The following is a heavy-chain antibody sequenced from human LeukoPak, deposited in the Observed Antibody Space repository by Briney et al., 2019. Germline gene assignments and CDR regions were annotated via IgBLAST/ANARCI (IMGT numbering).Heavy chain of an antibody. CDR3: ATDREGDPSAYYLV. CDR2: ISDNGGRT. Sequence: GGSLRLSCAASGFTFSGYAMSWVRQAPGKGLEWVSTISDNGGRTYYADSVKGRFTISRDNSRNTLFLQMNSLRAEDSAVYYCATDREGDPSAYYLVGGQGTLITVSS. J-gene: IGHJ4*02. D-gene: IGHD3-22*01. V-gene: IGHV3-23*01. CDR1: GFTFSGYA.